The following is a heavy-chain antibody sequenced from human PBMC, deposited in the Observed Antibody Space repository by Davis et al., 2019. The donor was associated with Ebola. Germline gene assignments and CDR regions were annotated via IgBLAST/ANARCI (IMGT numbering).Heavy chain of an antibody. CDR3: ASPHQIRGKDFFDL. CDR1: GGSFSDYS. D-gene: IGHD2-2*01. Sequence: PSETLSLTCALYGGSFSDYSWSLIRQSPGKGLEWIGEIDHKGKTYYNPSLKSRVTISKDTSRNYFSLQLRSVSAADTAVYYCASPHQIRGKDFFDLWGQGTLVTVPS. V-gene: IGHV4-34*01. CDR2: IDHKGKT. J-gene: IGHJ4*02.